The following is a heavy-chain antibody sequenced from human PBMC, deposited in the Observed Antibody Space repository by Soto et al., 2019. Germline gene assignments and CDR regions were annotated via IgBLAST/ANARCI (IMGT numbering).Heavy chain of an antibody. CDR2: ISGSGGST. CDR3: AKSSWRGYSGNPTDFDY. CDR1: GFTFSSYA. V-gene: IGHV3-23*01. J-gene: IGHJ4*02. D-gene: IGHD3-3*01. Sequence: EVQLLESGGGLVQPGGSLRLSCAASGFTFSSYAMSWVRQAPGKGLEWVSPISGSGGSTYYADSVKGRFTISRDNSKNTLYLQMNSLRAEDTAVYYCAKSSWRGYSGNPTDFDYWGQGTLVTVSS.